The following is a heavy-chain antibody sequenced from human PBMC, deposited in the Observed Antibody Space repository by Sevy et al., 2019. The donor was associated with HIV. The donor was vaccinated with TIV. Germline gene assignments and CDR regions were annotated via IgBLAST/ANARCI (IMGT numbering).Heavy chain of an antibody. CDR3: ARGGDFNDISAKRDFDY. J-gene: IGHJ4*02. Sequence: GVSLRLSCAASGFTFSNYGMHWVRQAPGKGLEWVAVIWNDGSNKYYADSVKGRFTISRDNSKNTLYLQMNSLRVEDTAVYFCARGGDFNDISAKRDFDYWGQGTLVTVSS. V-gene: IGHV3-33*01. D-gene: IGHD2-21*02. CDR2: IWNDGSNK. CDR1: GFTFSNYG.